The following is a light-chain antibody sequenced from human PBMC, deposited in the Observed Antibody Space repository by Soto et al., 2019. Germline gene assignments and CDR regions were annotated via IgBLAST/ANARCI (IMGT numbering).Light chain of an antibody. CDR3: QQSYNFPRM. V-gene: IGKV1-39*01. CDR1: QNINSF. J-gene: IGKJ1*01. Sequence: DIQMTQSPSSLSASIGDRVTITCRSSQNINSFLNWYQQKPGRAPKLLIYAASTLQSGVPSRFSGSGSGTDFTLTISSLQPEDFATYYCQQSYNFPRMFGQGTKVEIK. CDR2: AAS.